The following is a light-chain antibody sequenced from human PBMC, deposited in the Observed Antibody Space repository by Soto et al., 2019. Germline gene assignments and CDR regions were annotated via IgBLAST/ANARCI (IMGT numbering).Light chain of an antibody. V-gene: IGLV2-14*01. CDR1: SSDVGGYNY. CDR3: SSYTSSSPHVV. Sequence: QSALTQPASVSGSPGQSITISCTGTSSDVGGYNYVSWYQQHPGKAPKLMIYEVSNRPSGVSNRFSGSKSGNTASLTISGLQAADEADFYCSSYTSSSPHVVFGGGTQLTVL. CDR2: EVS. J-gene: IGLJ2*01.